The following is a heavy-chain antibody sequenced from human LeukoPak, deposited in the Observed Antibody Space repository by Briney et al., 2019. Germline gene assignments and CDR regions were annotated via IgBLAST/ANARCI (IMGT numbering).Heavy chain of an antibody. CDR3: ARHAHYGGSGDFDY. CDR1: GGSISYYY. V-gene: IGHV4-4*07. J-gene: IGHJ4*02. D-gene: IGHD4-23*01. Sequence: SETLSLTCTVSGGSISYYYWSWIRQPAGKGLEWIGRVYSSGSANYNPSLKSRVTMSVDTSKNQFSLKLSSVTAADTAVYYCARHAHYGGSGDFDYWGQGTLVTVSS. CDR2: VYSSGSA.